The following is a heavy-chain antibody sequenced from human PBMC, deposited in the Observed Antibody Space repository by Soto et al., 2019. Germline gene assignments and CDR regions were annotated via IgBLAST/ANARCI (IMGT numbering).Heavy chain of an antibody. J-gene: IGHJ4*02. V-gene: IGHV5-51*01. Sequence: GESLKISGKVSGYIFTTNCIVWVRQMPGKGLEWMGIIYPGDSDTRYSPSFQGQVTISADKSISTAYLQWSSLKASDTAMYYCARHGGGHTYGFYPPDYWGQGTLVTVSS. CDR1: GYIFTTNC. CDR2: IYPGDSDT. CDR3: ARHGGGHTYGFYPPDY. D-gene: IGHD5-18*01.